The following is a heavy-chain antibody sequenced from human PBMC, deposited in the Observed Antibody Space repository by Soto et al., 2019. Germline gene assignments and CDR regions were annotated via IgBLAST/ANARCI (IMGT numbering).Heavy chain of an antibody. CDR2: ISYDGSDK. D-gene: IGHD3-10*01. J-gene: IGHJ4*02. CDR3: VGGQYYFDY. CDR1: GFPFTSYG. V-gene: IGHV3-30*03. Sequence: QVQLVESGGGVVQPGRSLRLSCAASGFPFTSYGMHWFREGPDKGLEWVAIISYDGSDKYYAASVKGRFTISRDNSKNTLYLPMNSLRPEYTALYYCVGGQYYFDYRGQGTLVIVSS.